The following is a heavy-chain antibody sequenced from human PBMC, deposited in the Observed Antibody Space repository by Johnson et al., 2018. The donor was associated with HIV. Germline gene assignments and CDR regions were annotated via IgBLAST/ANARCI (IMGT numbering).Heavy chain of an antibody. V-gene: IGHV3-30*18. CDR1: GFTFSSYG. J-gene: IGHJ3*02. CDR2: TSYDGTTK. CDR3: AKGTSEGRVNAFEI. Sequence: QVQLMESGGGVVQPGRSLRLSCAASGFTFSSYGMHWVRQAPGKGLEWVAVTSYDGTTKYYVDSVKGRFTISRDNSKKTLYLQMKSLRVEDTAVYYCAKGTSEGRVNAFEIWGQGTMVTVSS. D-gene: IGHD3-10*01.